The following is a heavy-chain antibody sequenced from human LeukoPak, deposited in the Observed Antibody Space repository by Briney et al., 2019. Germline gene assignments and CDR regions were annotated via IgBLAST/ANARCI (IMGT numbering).Heavy chain of an antibody. J-gene: IGHJ6*01. Sequence: GGALKHSCAGPGFTLSSYLVHWVPQAPGEGLLWVSRINSDGTTTYYAASVKGRFTISRDNAKNTLYLPVNSLRAEDTAVYYCARGNYYGMDVWGQGTTVTVSS. V-gene: IGHV3-74*01. CDR2: INSDGTTT. CDR1: GFTLSSYL. CDR3: ARGNYYGMDV.